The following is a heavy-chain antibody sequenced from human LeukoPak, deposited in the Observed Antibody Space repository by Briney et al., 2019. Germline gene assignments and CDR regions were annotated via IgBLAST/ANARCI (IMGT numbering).Heavy chain of an antibody. V-gene: IGHV3-66*03. D-gene: IGHD4-23*01. CDR1: GFSFSSYA. J-gene: IGHJ5*02. CDR2: IYSSGSR. CDR3: ARDYGGAFRGWFDP. Sequence: GGSLRLSCAASGFSFSSYAMSWVRQAPGKGLEWVSVIYSSGSRYYADSVRGRFTISRDSSKNTVYLQMNSLRTEDTAVYYCARDYGGAFRGWFDPWGQGTLVTVSS.